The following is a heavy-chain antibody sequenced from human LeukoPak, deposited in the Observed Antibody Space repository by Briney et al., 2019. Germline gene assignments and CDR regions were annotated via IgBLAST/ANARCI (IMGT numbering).Heavy chain of an antibody. CDR1: GGSIRSGDNY. Sequence: SETLSLTCTVSGGSIRSGDNYWSWIRQPPGKGLEWIGYIYHSGSTYYNPSLKSRVTISVDRSKNQFSLKLSSVTAADTAVYYCASVDTAMGGFDYWGQGTLVTVSS. V-gene: IGHV4-30-2*01. CDR3: ASVDTAMGGFDY. J-gene: IGHJ4*02. CDR2: IYHSGST. D-gene: IGHD5-18*01.